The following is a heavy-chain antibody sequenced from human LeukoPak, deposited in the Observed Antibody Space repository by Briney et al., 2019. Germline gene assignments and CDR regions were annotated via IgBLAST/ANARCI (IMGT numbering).Heavy chain of an antibody. D-gene: IGHD3-10*02. CDR2: IYSDGRT. Sequence: GGSLRLSCAASGFTVSNKYMTWVRQAPGKGLEWVSLIYSDGRTYYADSVKGRCTISRDNAKNSLYLQMTSLRVEDTAVYYCVREITMSGGFDPWGQGTLVTVSS. V-gene: IGHV3-53*01. J-gene: IGHJ5*02. CDR1: GFTVSNKY. CDR3: VREITMSGGFDP.